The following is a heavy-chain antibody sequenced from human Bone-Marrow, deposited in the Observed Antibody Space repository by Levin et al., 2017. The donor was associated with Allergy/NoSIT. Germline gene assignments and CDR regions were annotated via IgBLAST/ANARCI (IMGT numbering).Heavy chain of an antibody. CDR2: INHSGST. V-gene: IGHV4-34*01. Sequence: PSETLSLTCAVYGGSFSGYYWSWIRQPPGKGLEWIGEINHSGSTNYNPSLKSRVTISVDTSKNQFSLKLSSVTAADTAVYYCARYFRSPDNWNYQRRSPHGPFDYWGQGTLVTVSS. J-gene: IGHJ4*02. CDR3: ARYFRSPDNWNYQRRSPHGPFDY. D-gene: IGHD1-7*01. CDR1: GGSFSGYY.